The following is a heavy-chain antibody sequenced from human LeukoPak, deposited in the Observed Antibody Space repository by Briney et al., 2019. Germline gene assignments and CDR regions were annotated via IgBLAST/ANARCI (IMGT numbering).Heavy chain of an antibody. CDR2: IIPIFGTA. J-gene: IGHJ6*03. CDR3: ARGVGYCSGGICYYYYMDV. Sequence: SVKVSCRASGGTFSSYAISWVRQAPGQGLEWMGRIIPIFGTANYAQKFQGRVTITTDESTSTAYMELSSLRSEDTAVYYCARGVGYCSGGICYYYYMDVWGKGTTVTVSS. V-gene: IGHV1-69*05. D-gene: IGHD2-15*01. CDR1: GGTFSSYA.